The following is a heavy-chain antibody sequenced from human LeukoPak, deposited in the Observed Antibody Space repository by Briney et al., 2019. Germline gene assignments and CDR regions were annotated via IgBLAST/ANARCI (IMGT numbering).Heavy chain of an antibody. J-gene: IGHJ4*02. Sequence: GGSLRLSCAASGFTFSSYSMNWVRQAPGKGLEWVSSISSSSGSIYYADSVKGRFTISRDNAKNSVYLQMNSLRAEDTAVYYCARDWNYFSCWGQGPLVTVSS. D-gene: IGHD1-1*01. CDR2: ISSSSGSI. CDR3: ARDWNYFSC. V-gene: IGHV3-21*01. CDR1: GFTFSSYS.